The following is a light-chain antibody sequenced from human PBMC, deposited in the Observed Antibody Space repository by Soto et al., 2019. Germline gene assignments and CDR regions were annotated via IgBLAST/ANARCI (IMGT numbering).Light chain of an antibody. J-gene: IGKJ4*01. CDR3: QQSYITPHT. Sequence: DIQMTQYPSSLSASVGDRVTIPCRASESISSYLNWYQHKPGKAPKVLIYAASSLQSGVPSRFSGSGSGTDFTLTISNLQPEDFATYYCQQSYITPHTFGGGTKVEIK. CDR2: AAS. CDR1: ESISSY. V-gene: IGKV1-39*01.